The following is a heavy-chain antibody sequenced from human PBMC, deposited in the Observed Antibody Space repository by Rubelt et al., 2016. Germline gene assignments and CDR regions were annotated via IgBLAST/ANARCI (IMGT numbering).Heavy chain of an antibody. CDR3: ARDYSLASGWSSFDY. Sequence: APGQGVEWMGWINPNSGGTNYAQKFPGRVTMTRDTSISTAYMELSRLRSDDTAVYYCARDYSLASGWSSFDYWGQGTLVTVSS. D-gene: IGHD6-19*01. V-gene: IGHV1-2*02. J-gene: IGHJ4*02. CDR2: INPNSGGT.